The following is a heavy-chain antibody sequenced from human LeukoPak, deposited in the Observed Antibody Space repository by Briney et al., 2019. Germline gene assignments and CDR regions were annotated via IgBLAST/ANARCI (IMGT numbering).Heavy chain of an antibody. V-gene: IGHV4-61*01. CDR2: IYYSGST. D-gene: IGHD6-13*01. CDR3: TKYSSTWKYYFDY. J-gene: IGHJ4*02. Sequence: SETLSLTCSVSGGSVSSGSHYRSSIRQPPGKGLGWIGYIYYSGSTDYNPSLKSRVTISIDTSKNQFSLKLSSVTAADTAVYYCTKYSSTWKYYFDYWGQGTLVTVSS. CDR1: GGSVSSGSHY.